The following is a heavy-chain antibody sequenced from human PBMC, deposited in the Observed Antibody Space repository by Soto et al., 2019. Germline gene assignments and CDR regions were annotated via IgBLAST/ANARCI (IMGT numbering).Heavy chain of an antibody. CDR1: GYTFTGYY. CDR3: ARDRSGYVYYFDY. CDR2: INPNSGGT. Sequence: QVQLVQSGAEVKKPGASVKVSCKASGYTFTGYYRHWVRQAPRQGLEWRGWINPNSGGTNYAQKFQGWVTMTSDTSMSTAYMELSRRRSDDTAVYYCARDRSGYVYYFDYWGQGTLVTVSS. D-gene: IGHD3-22*01. J-gene: IGHJ4*02. V-gene: IGHV1-2*04.